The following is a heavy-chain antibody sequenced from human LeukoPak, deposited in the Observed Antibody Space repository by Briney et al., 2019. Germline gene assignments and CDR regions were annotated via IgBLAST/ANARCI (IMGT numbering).Heavy chain of an antibody. D-gene: IGHD1-26*01. V-gene: IGHV1-3*03. CDR3: ARDSDSGSYFYPDY. Sequence: ASVKVSCKASGYTFTSYAMHWVRQAPGQRLEWMGWINAGNGNAKYSQEFQGRVTITRDTSASTAYMELSSLRSEDMAVYYCARDSDSGSYFYPDYWGQGTLVTVSS. CDR2: INAGNGNA. CDR1: GYTFTSYA. J-gene: IGHJ4*02.